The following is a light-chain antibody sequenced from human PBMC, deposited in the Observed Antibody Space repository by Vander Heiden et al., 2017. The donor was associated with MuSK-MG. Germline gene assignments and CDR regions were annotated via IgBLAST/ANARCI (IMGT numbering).Light chain of an antibody. J-gene: IGLJ3*02. V-gene: IGLV1-47*02. CDR3: AAWDVSLSGPV. Sequence: QSVLTQPPSASGTPGQRVTLSCSGSSSNLGSNYVYWYQQLPGTAPKLLIYSNNQRPSGVPDRFSGSKSGTSASLAISGLRSEDEADYYCAAWDVSLSGPVFGGGTKLTVL. CDR1: SSNLGSNY. CDR2: SNN.